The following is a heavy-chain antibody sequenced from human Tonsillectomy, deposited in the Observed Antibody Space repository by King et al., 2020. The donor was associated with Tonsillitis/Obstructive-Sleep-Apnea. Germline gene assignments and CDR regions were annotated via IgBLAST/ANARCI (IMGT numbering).Heavy chain of an antibody. Sequence: QLVQSGAEVKKPGASVKVSCKASGYTFTNYDITWARQAPGQGLEWMGWSRPYNGDTNYAQKLQGRVTMTSDTSTSTAYMELRSLRSDDTAVYYCARDYYDRSGYYHGYFQHWGQGTLVTVSS. CDR2: SRPYNGDT. D-gene: IGHD3-22*01. V-gene: IGHV1-18*01. J-gene: IGHJ1*01. CDR3: ARDYYDRSGYYHGYFQH. CDR1: GYTFTNYD.